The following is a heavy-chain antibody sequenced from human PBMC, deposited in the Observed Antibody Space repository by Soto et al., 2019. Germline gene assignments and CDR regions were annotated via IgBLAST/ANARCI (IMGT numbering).Heavy chain of an antibody. CDR1: GFSFNYYG. CDR3: ARDAQGHDGYGGGMDV. V-gene: IGHV3-33*01. D-gene: IGHD5-12*01. Sequence: QMQLVESGGGEVQPGRSLRLSCAASGFSFNYYGLHWVRQAPGKGLEWVAVIWPDGSKKYYADSVKVRFTISRDNSKNTLYLQMSSLKAEDTAVDYCARDAQGHDGYGGGMDVWGQGTTVTVSS. J-gene: IGHJ6*02. CDR2: IWPDGSKK.